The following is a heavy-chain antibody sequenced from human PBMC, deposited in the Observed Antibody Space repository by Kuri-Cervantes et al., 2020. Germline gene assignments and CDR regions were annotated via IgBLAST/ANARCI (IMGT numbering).Heavy chain of an antibody. V-gene: IGHV1-2*02. CDR1: GYTFTHF. D-gene: IGHD1-7*01. Sequence: ASVKVSCKASGYTFTHFIHWVRQAPGQGLEWMGWINPNSGGTNYAQKFQGRVTMTRDTSISTAYMELSRLRSDDTAVYYCARLPLTGTTDYWGQGTLVTVSS. CDR2: INPNSGGT. CDR3: ARLPLTGTTDY. J-gene: IGHJ4*02.